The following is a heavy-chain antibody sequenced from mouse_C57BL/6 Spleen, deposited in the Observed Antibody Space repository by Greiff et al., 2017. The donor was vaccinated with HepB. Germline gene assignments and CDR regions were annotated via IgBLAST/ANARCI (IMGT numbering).Heavy chain of an antibody. V-gene: IGHV5-9*01. CDR1: GFTFSSYT. CDR3: AKVTTVEGAWFAY. CDR2: ISGGGGNT. J-gene: IGHJ3*01. Sequence: EVQRVESGGGLVKPGGSLKLSCAASGFTFSSYTMSWVRQTPEKRLEWVANISGGGGNTDYPDSVKGRFTISRDNAKNTLYLQMRRLRSEDTALYYFAKVTTVEGAWFAYWGQGTLFTVSA. D-gene: IGHD1-1*01.